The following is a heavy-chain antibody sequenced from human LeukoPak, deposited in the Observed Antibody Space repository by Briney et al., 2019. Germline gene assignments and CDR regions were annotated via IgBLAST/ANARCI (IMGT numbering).Heavy chain of an antibody. CDR3: ARGGGEEFGEYDVFDY. CDR2: IYHSGRT. Sequence: PSETLSLTCAVSGGSISSGGYSWSCIRQPPGKGLEWIVYIYHSGRTYYNPSLKSRVTISIDRSKNQFSRRLSSVTAADTAVYYCARGGGEEFGEYDVFDYWGQGTLVTVSS. V-gene: IGHV4-30-2*01. J-gene: IGHJ4*02. D-gene: IGHD3-10*01. CDR1: GGSISSGGYS.